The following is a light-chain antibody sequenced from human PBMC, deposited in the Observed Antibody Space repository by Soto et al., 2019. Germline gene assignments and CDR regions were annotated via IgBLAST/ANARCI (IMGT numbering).Light chain of an antibody. V-gene: IGLV1-51*01. Sequence: QSVLTQPPSVSAAPGQRVTISCSGSNSNIGTNYVSWYQQLPGTAPKLVIYDNNDRPPGIPDRFSGSKSGTSATLGITGLQTGDEADYYCGTWGGSLSAYVFGTGTKVTVL. CDR1: NSNIGTNY. CDR3: GTWGGSLSAYV. J-gene: IGLJ1*01. CDR2: DNN.